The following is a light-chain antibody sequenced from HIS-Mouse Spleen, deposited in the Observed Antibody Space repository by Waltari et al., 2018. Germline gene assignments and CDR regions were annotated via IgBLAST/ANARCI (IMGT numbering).Light chain of an antibody. Sequence: SYELTQPPSVSVSPGQTARTTCSGDALPKQYAYWYQQKPGQAPVLVIYKDSERPSGIPERFSGSSSGKTVTLTISGVQAEDEADYYCQSADSSGTYQDVVFGGGTKLTVL. V-gene: IGLV3-25*03. CDR1: ALPKQY. CDR3: QSADSSGTYQDVV. CDR2: KDS. J-gene: IGLJ2*01.